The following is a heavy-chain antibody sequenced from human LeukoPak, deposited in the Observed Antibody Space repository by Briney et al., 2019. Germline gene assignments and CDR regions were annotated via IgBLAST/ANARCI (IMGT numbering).Heavy chain of an antibody. Sequence: SETLSLTCAVYGGSFSGYYWSWIRQPPGKGLEWIGEINHSGSTNYNPSLKSRVTISVGTSKNQFSLKLSSETAADTAVYYCARGRYLPLYFDYWGQGTLVTVSS. V-gene: IGHV4-34*01. CDR1: GGSFSGYY. CDR3: ARGRYLPLYFDY. CDR2: INHSGST. J-gene: IGHJ4*02. D-gene: IGHD3-16*02.